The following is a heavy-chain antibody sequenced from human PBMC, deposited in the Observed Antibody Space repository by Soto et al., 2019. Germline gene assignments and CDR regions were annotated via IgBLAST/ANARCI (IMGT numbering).Heavy chain of an antibody. CDR1: GLTFISYV. CDR2: ISYDGSNK. CDR3: ARNDGYWFADY. J-gene: IGHJ4*02. D-gene: IGHD3-22*01. V-gene: IGHV3-30-3*01. Sequence: QVQLVESGGGVVQPGSSRSLSCAASGLTFISYVSPGFRQAPAKGLEWVAVISYDGSNKYYADSVKGRFTISRDNSKNTLYLQMNSLRAEDTAVYYCARNDGYWFADYWGQGTLVTVSS.